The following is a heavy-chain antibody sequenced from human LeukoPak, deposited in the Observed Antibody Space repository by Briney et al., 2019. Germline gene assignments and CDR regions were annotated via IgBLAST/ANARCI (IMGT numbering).Heavy chain of an antibody. J-gene: IGHJ1*01. CDR1: GGSFSGYY. Sequence: PSETLSLTCAVYGGSFSGYYWSWIRQPPGKGLEWIGEINHSGSTNYNPSLKSRVTISVDTSKNQFSLKLSSVTAADTAVYYCARVGRKYYYDSSGYHSAEYFQHWGQGTLVTVSS. V-gene: IGHV4-34*01. D-gene: IGHD3-22*01. CDR3: ARVGRKYYYDSSGYHSAEYFQH. CDR2: INHSGST.